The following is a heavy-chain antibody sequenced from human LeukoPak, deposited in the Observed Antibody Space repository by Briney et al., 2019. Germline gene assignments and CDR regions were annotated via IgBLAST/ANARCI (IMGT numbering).Heavy chain of an antibody. CDR3: ARDRGIVNSGGYYYGMDV. V-gene: IGHV3-48*01. Sequence: PGGSLRLSCAASGFTFSRFSMSWVRQAPGKGLEWIAYISKTGSPIYYADSVKGRFTISIDSAENSLYLQMNSLKVDETAVYYCARDRGIVNSGGYYYGMDVWGQGTTVTVSS. D-gene: IGHD2-21*01. CDR2: ISKTGSPI. J-gene: IGHJ6*02. CDR1: GFTFSRFS.